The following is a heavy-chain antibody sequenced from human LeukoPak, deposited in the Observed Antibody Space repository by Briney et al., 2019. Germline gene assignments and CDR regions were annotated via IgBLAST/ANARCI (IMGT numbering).Heavy chain of an antibody. CDR2: FKTNYNQV. CDR1: GFTFSDHA. CDR3: ARSVPDYTRFDL. Sequence: GGSLRLSCVASGFTFSDHAMNWVRQAPGKGLEWVSTFKTNYNQVYYAESVRGRFTISTDNSKNTAYLQMNSLRVEDTALYYCARSVPDYTRFDLWGQGALVTVSS. D-gene: IGHD4-11*01. V-gene: IGHV3-23*05. J-gene: IGHJ4*02.